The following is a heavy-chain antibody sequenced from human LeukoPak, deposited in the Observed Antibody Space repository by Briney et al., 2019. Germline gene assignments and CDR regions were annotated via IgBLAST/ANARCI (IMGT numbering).Heavy chain of an antibody. D-gene: IGHD6-19*01. Sequence: SETLSLTCAVYGGSFSGYYWSWIRQPPGKGLEWIGEINHRGSTNYNPSLKSRVTISVDTSKNQFSLKLSSVPAADTAVYYCARGRHAVAGTRRPYYFDYWGQGTLVTVSS. V-gene: IGHV4-34*01. CDR1: GGSFSGYY. CDR3: ARGRHAVAGTRRPYYFDY. CDR2: INHRGST. J-gene: IGHJ4*02.